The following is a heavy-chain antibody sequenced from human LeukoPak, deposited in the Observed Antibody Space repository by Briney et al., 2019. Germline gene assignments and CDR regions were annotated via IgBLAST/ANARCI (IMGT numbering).Heavy chain of an antibody. Sequence: ASVKVSSKASGYTFTSYDINWVRQATGQGLEWMGWMNPNSGNTGYAQKFQGRVTITRNTSISTAYMELSNLRSEDTAVYYCARGQTGDYRFDYWGQGTLVTVSS. CDR3: ARGQTGDYRFDY. CDR2: MNPNSGNT. V-gene: IGHV1-8*01. D-gene: IGHD2-21*01. CDR1: GYTFTSYD. J-gene: IGHJ4*02.